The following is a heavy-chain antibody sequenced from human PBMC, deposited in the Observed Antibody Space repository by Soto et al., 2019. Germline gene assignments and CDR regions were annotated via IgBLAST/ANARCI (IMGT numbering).Heavy chain of an antibody. CDR2: IFWDDDK. V-gene: IGHV2-5*02. Sequence: SGPKLVNPEQTLTLTCTFSWFSLSTSGVGVGWIRQPPGKALEWLGIIFWDDDKRYRPSLKSRLTITKDTSKNQLVLTMTNMDPVDTATYYCAQLPWKQLGPGAPVVYWGQGTPVTGSS. CDR1: WFSLSTSGVG. CDR3: AQLPWKQLGPGAPVVY. D-gene: IGHD1-1*01. J-gene: IGHJ4*02.